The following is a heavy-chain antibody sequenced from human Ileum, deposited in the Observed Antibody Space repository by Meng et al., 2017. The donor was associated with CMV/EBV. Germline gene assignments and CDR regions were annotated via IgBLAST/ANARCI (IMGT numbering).Heavy chain of an antibody. CDR2: MYNDGST. V-gene: IGHV3-53*01. Sequence: EVQVVGSGGGLVQPGGSLPLSCAASGFTLSANYMSWVRQAPGKGLEWVSMMYNDGSTHYADSVKGRFTISRDIYKNTLYLQMNDLRAEDTAVYYCAKDIFRWAFDYWGHGTLVTVSS. CDR1: GFTLSANY. CDR3: AKDIFRWAFDY. J-gene: IGHJ4*01. D-gene: IGHD1-26*01.